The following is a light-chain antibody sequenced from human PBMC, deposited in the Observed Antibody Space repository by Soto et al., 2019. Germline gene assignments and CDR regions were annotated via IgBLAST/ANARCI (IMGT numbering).Light chain of an antibody. J-gene: IGKJ1*01. CDR3: QQYNNWPLT. CDR1: QSVNSN. V-gene: IGKV3-15*01. CDR2: GAS. Sequence: EIVMTQSPATLSVSPGERATLSCRASQSVNSNLAWYQQKPGQAHRLLIYGASNRATGIPARFSGSGSGTELTLTISGLQSEDFAVYYCQQYNNWPLTFGQGTKVESK.